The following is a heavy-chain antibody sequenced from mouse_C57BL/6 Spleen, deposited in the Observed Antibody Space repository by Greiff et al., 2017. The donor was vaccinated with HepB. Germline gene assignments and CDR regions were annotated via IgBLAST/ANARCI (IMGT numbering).Heavy chain of an antibody. V-gene: IGHV5-17*01. D-gene: IGHD2-3*01. J-gene: IGHJ4*01. Sequence: EVKLMESGGGLVKPGGSLKLSCAASGFTFSDYGMHWVRQAPEKGLEWVAYISSGSSTIYYADTVKGRFTISRDNAKNTLFLQMTSLRSEDTAMYYCARRRDGYYSAMDYWGQGTSVTVSS. CDR2: ISSGSSTI. CDR1: GFTFSDYG. CDR3: ARRRDGYYSAMDY.